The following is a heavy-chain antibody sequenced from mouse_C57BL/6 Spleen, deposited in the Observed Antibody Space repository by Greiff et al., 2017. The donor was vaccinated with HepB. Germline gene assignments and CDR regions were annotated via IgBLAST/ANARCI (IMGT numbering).Heavy chain of an antibody. CDR2: INPNYGTT. CDR3: ARKIYYDYPGGFAY. CDR1: GYSFTDYN. V-gene: IGHV1-39*01. D-gene: IGHD2-4*01. J-gene: IGHJ3*01. Sequence: VQLQQSGPELVKPGASVKISCKASGYSFTDYNMNWVKQSNGKSLEWIGVINPNYGTTSYNQKFKGKATLTVDPSSSTAYMQLNSLTSEDSAVYYCARKIYYDYPGGFAYWGQGTLVTVSA.